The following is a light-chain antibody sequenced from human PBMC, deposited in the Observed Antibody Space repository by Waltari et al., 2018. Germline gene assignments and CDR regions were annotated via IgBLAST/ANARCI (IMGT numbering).Light chain of an antibody. CDR2: AAS. Sequence: DIEMTQSPSSLSASVGDRVTITCRASQAISGYLNWYQQKPGRAPKLLIYAASSLQSGVPSRFSGSGYGTDFTLTISSLQPEDFAIYSCQQSSSSPHTFGGGTNVEIK. J-gene: IGKJ4*01. CDR3: QQSSSSPHT. V-gene: IGKV1-39*01. CDR1: QAISGY.